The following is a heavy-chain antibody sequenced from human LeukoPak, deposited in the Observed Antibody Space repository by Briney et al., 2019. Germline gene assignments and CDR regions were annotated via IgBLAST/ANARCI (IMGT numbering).Heavy chain of an antibody. CDR2: IIPILGIA. J-gene: IGHJ6*02. CDR3: ARLLYYYGMDV. CDR1: GGTISSYA. Sequence: ASVKVSCKASGGTISSYAISWVRQAPGQGLEWMGRIIPILGIANYAQKFQGRVTITADKSTSTAYMELSSLRSEDTAVYYCARLLYYYGMDVWGQGTTVTVSS. V-gene: IGHV1-69*04.